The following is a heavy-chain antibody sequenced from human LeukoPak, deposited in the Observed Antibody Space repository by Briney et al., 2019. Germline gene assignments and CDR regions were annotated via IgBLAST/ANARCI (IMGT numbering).Heavy chain of an antibody. D-gene: IGHD4-17*01. CDR2: ISAYNGNT. J-gene: IGHJ4*02. CDR1: GYTFTSYG. V-gene: IGHV1-18*01. CDR3: ARDVENDYGDYDVDY. Sequence: ASVKVSCKASGYTFTSYGISWVRQAPGQGLEWMGWISAYNGNTNYAQKLQGRVTMTTDTSTSTAYMELRSLRSEDTAVYYCARDVENDYGDYDVDYWGQGTLVTVSS.